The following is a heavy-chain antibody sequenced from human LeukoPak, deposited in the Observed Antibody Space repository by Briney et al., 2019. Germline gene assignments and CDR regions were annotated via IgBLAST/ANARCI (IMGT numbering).Heavy chain of an antibody. V-gene: IGHV1-69*01. D-gene: IGHD3-10*01. J-gene: IGHJ5*02. CDR3: CSMVRGVIPENWFDP. Sequence: SVKVSCKASGGTFSSYAISWVRQAPGQGLEWMGGNIPIFGTANYAQKFQGRVTITADESTSIAYMELSSLRSEDTAVYYCCSMVRGVIPENWFDPWGQGTLVTVSS. CDR1: GGTFSSYA. CDR2: NIPIFGTA.